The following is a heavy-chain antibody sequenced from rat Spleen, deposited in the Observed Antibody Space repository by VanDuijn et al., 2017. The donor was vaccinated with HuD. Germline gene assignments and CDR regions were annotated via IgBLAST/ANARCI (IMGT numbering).Heavy chain of an antibody. Sequence: EVQLVESGGGLVQPGRSLKVSCAASGFTFSDYYMAWVRQAPTKGLEWVATISYDGSSTYYRDSVKGRFTISRDNAKSTLYLQMDSLRSEDTATYYCARLGGGPDYWGQGVMVTVSS. V-gene: IGHV5-29*01. CDR3: ARLGGGPDY. J-gene: IGHJ2*01. CDR2: ISYDGSST. CDR1: GFTFSDYY. D-gene: IGHD1-11*01.